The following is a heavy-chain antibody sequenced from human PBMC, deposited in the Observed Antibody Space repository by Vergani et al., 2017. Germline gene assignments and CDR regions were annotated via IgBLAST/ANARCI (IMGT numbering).Heavy chain of an antibody. CDR3: ARDLPIAAPAGEGWFDP. Sequence: QVQLVQSGAEVKKPGASVKVSCKASGYTFTGYYMHWVRQAPGQGLEWMGWINPNSGGTNYAQKFQGRVTMTRDTSISIAYMELRSLRSDDTAVYYCARDLPIAAPAGEGWFDPWGQGTLVTVSS. V-gene: IGHV1-2*02. D-gene: IGHD6-13*01. CDR2: INPNSGGT. J-gene: IGHJ5*02. CDR1: GYTFTGYY.